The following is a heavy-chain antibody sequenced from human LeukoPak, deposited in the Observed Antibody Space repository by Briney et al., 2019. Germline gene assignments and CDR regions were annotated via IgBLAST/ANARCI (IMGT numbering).Heavy chain of an antibody. Sequence: PGGPLRLSCAASGFTFSSYWMSWVRQAPGKGLEWVSSMSSSSSYIYYADSVKGRFTISRDNAKNSLYLQMNSLRAEDTAVYYCAREETVMGEAFDIWGQGTMVTVSS. V-gene: IGHV3-21*01. J-gene: IGHJ3*02. D-gene: IGHD2-8*01. CDR1: GFTFSSYW. CDR2: MSSSSSYI. CDR3: AREETVMGEAFDI.